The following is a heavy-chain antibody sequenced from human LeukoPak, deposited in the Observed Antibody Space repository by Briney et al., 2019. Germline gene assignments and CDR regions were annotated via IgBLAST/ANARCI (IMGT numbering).Heavy chain of an antibody. Sequence: SETLSLTCTVSGGSISSSSYYWGWIRQPPGKGLEWIGSIYYSGSTYYNPSLKSRVTIPVDTSKNQFSLKLSSVTAADTAVYYCASLSYYYDSSGHGSFDYWGQGTLVTVSS. D-gene: IGHD3-22*01. CDR2: IYYSGST. CDR1: GGSISSSSYY. V-gene: IGHV4-39*07. CDR3: ASLSYYYDSSGHGSFDY. J-gene: IGHJ4*02.